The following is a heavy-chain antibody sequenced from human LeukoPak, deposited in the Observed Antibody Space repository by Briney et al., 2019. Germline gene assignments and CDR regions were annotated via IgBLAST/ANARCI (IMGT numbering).Heavy chain of an antibody. CDR1: GLTFSTYA. CDR2: ISGGGGTT. Sequence: PGGSLRLSCAASGLTFSTYAMSWVRQAPGKGLEWVSAISGGGGTTYYADSVKGRFTITRDNSKNTLYLQMNSLRAGDTAVYYCAKATSGWYYYYYGMDVWGQGTTVTVSS. D-gene: IGHD6-19*01. V-gene: IGHV3-23*01. J-gene: IGHJ6*02. CDR3: AKATSGWYYYYYGMDV.